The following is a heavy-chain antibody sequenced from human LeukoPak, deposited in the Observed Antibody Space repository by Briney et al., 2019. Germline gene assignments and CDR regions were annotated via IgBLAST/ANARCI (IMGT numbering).Heavy chain of an antibody. D-gene: IGHD3-10*01. J-gene: IGHJ4*02. CDR3: AREFYYGSGSYGFDY. CDR1: GFTFSSYS. CDR2: ISSSSSYI. V-gene: IGHV3-21*01. Sequence: GGSLRLSCAASGFTFSSYSMNWVRQAPGKGLEWVSSISSSSSYIYYADSVKGRFTISRDNAKNSLYLQMNSLRAEDTAVCYCAREFYYGSGSYGFDYWGQGTLVTVSS.